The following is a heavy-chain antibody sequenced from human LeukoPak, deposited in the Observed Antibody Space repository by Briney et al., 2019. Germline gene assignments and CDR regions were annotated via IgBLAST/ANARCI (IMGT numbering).Heavy chain of an antibody. V-gene: IGHV3-15*01. CDR3: TTDLPTVDAFDI. CDR1: GFAFSVYW. J-gene: IGHJ3*02. CDR2: IKSKTDGGTT. Sequence: GGSLRLSCAASGFAFSVYWMSWVRQAPGKGLEWVGRIKSKTDGGTTDYAAPVKGRFTISRDDSKNTLYLQMNSLKTEDTAVYYCTTDLPTVDAFDIWGQGTMVTVSS.